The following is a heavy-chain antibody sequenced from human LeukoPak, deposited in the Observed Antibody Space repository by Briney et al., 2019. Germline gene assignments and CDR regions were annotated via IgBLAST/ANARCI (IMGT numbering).Heavy chain of an antibody. J-gene: IGHJ4*02. CDR1: GGTFSKYT. CDR3: ARDLEAGGPLDY. Sequence: ASVKVSCKASGGTFSKYTVSWVRQRPGQGLEWMGGITPLFGTANYAQKFQGRVTITADESTSTAYMELSSLRSEDTAVYYCARDLEAGGPLDYWGQGTLVTVSS. CDR2: ITPLFGTA. D-gene: IGHD3-16*01. V-gene: IGHV1-69*13.